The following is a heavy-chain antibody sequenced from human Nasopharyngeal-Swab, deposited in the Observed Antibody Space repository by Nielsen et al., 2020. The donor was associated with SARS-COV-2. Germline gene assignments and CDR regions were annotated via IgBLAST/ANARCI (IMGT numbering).Heavy chain of an antibody. CDR1: EFSVSSNY. CDR3: TSGWFDP. J-gene: IGHJ5*02. CDR2: IGTSSSTS. Sequence: GGSLRLSCAASEFSVSSNYMNWVRQAPGKGLEWLSYIGTSSSTSYYADSVKGRFTISRDTAKNSLYLQMNSLRAEDTAVYYCTSGWFDPWGQGTLVTVSS. V-gene: IGHV3-48*04.